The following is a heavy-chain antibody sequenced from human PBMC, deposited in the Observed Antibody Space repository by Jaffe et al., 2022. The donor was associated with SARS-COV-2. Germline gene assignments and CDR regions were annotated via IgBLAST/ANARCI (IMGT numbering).Heavy chain of an antibody. Sequence: EVQLVESGGGLIQPGGSLRLSCAASGFTVSSSYMSWVRQAPGKGLEWVSLIYSGGSTYYADSVKGRFAISRDNSKNTLFLQMNSLRADDTAVYYCARMEQQLGFGMDVWGQGTTVTVSS. D-gene: IGHD6-13*01. CDR2: IYSGGST. J-gene: IGHJ6*02. CDR3: ARMEQQLGFGMDV. CDR1: GFTVSSSY. V-gene: IGHV3-53*01.